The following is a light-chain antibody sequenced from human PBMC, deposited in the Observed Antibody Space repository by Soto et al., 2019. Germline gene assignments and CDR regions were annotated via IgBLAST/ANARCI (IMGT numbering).Light chain of an antibody. CDR1: SSDVGGYNY. J-gene: IGLJ1*01. CDR2: EVS. V-gene: IGLV2-14*01. Sequence: QSALTQPASVSASPGQAITISCTGTSSDVGGYNYVSWYQQQPGKAPKLMIYEVSNRPSGVCNRFSGSKSGNTASLTISGRKAEDEADYFCNSYGSTSTRYVFGTGTKLTVL. CDR3: NSYGSTSTRYV.